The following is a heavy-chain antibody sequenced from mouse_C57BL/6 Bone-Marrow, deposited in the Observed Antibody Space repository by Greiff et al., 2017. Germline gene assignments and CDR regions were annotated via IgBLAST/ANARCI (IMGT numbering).Heavy chain of an antibody. CDR1: GYTFTDHT. CDR2: IYPRDGRT. J-gene: IGHJ2*01. V-gene: IGHV1-78*01. Sequence: QVQLQQSDAELVKPGASVKISCKVSGYTFTDHTIHWMKQRPEQGLEWIGYIYPRDGRTKYNEKFKGKATLNADKSSSTSDMQLSSLTSEDSAVYFCARQPGFHFDYWGQGTTLTVAS. CDR3: ARQPGFHFDY.